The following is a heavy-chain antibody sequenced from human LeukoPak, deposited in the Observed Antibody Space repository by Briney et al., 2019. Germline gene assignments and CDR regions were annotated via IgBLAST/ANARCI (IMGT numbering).Heavy chain of an antibody. J-gene: IGHJ4*02. V-gene: IGHV1-3*01. D-gene: IGHD2-21*02. CDR2: INAGNGNT. CDR1: GYTFTSYA. CDR3: ASEGVTSYFDY. Sequence: ASVKVSCKASGYTFTSYAMHWVRQAPGQRLEWMGWINAGNGNTKYSLKFQGRVTITRDTSASTAYMELSSLRSEDTAVYYCASEGVTSYFDYWGQGTLVTVSS.